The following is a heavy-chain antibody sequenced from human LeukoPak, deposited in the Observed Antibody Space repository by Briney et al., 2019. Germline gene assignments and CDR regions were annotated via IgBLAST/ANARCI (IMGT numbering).Heavy chain of an antibody. D-gene: IGHD4-17*01. J-gene: IGHJ4*02. CDR1: GGSISSGGYY. CDR2: IYYSGST. CDR3: ARPDYGDYPVDY. V-gene: IGHV4-31*03. Sequence: SETLSLTCTVSGGSISSGGYYWSWIRQHPGKGLEWIGYIYYSGSTYYNPSLKSRVTISVDTSKNQFSLKLSSVTAADTAVYYCARPDYGDYPVDYWGQGTLVTASS.